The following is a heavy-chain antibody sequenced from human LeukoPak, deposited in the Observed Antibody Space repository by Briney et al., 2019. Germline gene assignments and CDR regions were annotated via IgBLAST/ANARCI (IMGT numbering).Heavy chain of an antibody. Sequence: SETLSLTCTVSGGSISSSSYYWGWIRQPPGKGLEWIGSIYYSGSTYYNPSLKSRVTISVDTSKNQFSLKLSSVTAADTAVYYCARRNLLTGYLFDYWGQGTLVTVSS. CDR1: GGSISSSSYY. CDR3: ARRNLLTGYLFDY. V-gene: IGHV4-39*01. D-gene: IGHD3-9*01. J-gene: IGHJ4*02. CDR2: IYYSGST.